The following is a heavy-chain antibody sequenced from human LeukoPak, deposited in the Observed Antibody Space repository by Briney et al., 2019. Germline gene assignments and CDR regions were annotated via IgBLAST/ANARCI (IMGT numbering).Heavy chain of an antibody. V-gene: IGHV3-23*01. J-gene: IGHJ4*02. Sequence: PGGSLRLSCAASGFTFSDYYMSWIRQAPGKGLEWVSVISGSGGSTYYADSVKGRFTISRDNSKNTLYLQMNSLRAEDTAVYYCANQIRSDPFDYWGQGTLVTVSS. CDR3: ANQIRSDPFDY. CDR1: GFTFSDYY. CDR2: ISGSGGST. D-gene: IGHD3-3*01.